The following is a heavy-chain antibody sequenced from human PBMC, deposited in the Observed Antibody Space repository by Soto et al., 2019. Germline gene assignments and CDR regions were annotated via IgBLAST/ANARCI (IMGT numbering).Heavy chain of an antibody. Sequence: SGPTLVNPTHTLTLTCTFSGLSFTTAGVAVGWIRQTPGGALEWLTLIYYNDDRRFSPSLKTRLTITGDTSKNQVVLSLTNVDPGDTATYFCAHSDGGYEIIYFDFWGQGIPVTVSS. CDR3: AHSDGGYEIIYFDF. CDR2: IYYNDDR. J-gene: IGHJ4*02. D-gene: IGHD5-12*01. V-gene: IGHV2-5*01. CDR1: GLSFTTAGVA.